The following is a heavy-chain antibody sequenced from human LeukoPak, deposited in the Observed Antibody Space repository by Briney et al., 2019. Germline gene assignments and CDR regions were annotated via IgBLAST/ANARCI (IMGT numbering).Heavy chain of an antibody. J-gene: IGHJ4*02. CDR3: ARAYSYVNY. D-gene: IGHD5-18*01. Sequence: GGSLRLSCAASGFTFSFYWMTWVRQAPGKGLQWVANIKQDGSEKYYVDSVKGRFTISRDNAKNSLYLQMNSLRAEDMAVYYCARAYSYVNYWGQGTLVTVSS. CDR1: GFTFSFYW. CDR2: IKQDGSEK. V-gene: IGHV3-7*04.